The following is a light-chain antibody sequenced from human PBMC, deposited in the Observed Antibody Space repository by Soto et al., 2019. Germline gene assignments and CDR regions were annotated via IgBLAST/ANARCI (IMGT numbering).Light chain of an antibody. J-gene: IGLJ1*01. CDR3: SAWDDSLGGYV. V-gene: IGLV1-47*02. Sequence: QSVLTQSPSASGTPGQTITISCSGSSSNIGSNAVYWYQQLSGSAPNLLMHSNDQRPSGVPDRFSGSRSGTAASLPVSGLRSEDEADYFCSAWDDSLGGYVFGPGTKLTVL. CDR2: SND. CDR1: SSNIGSNA.